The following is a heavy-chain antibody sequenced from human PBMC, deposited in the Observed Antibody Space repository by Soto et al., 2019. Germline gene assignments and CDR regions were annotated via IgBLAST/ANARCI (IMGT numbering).Heavy chain of an antibody. CDR3: TTLSTTIFGVVLMDV. J-gene: IGHJ6*02. V-gene: IGHV3-15*07. CDR1: GFTFSNAW. D-gene: IGHD3-3*01. CDR2: IKSKTDGGTT. Sequence: GGSLRLSCAASGFTFSNAWMNWVRQAPGKGLEWVGRIKSKTDGGTTDYAAPVKGRFTISRDDSKNTLYLQMNSLKTEDTAVYYCTTLSTTIFGVVLMDVWGQGTAVTVSS.